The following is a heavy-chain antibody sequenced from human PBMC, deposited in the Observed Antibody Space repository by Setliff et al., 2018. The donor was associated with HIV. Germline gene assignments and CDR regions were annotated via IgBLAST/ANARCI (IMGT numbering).Heavy chain of an antibody. CDR1: GFTFSNYA. CDR2: ISSSGINT. V-gene: IGHV3-23*01. D-gene: IGHD2-8*01. J-gene: IGHJ4*02. CDR3: AREKYGDKFDY. Sequence: GGSLRLSCAASGFTFSNYAMTWVRQAAGKGLEWVSAISSSGINTYYIDSVKGRFIISRDNSRNTLYLQMNSLRSDDTAMYYCAREKYGDKFDYWGQGTLVTVSS.